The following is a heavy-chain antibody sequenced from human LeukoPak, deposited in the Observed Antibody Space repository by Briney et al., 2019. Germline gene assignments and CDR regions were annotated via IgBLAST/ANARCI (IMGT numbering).Heavy chain of an antibody. Sequence: GSLRLSCAVSGFTFSSYWMSWVRQAPGKGLEWIGEINHSGSTNYNPSLKSRVTISVDTSKNQFSLKLSSVTAADTAVYYCARRSSRRFDYWGQGTLVTVSS. CDR3: ARRSSRRFDY. V-gene: IGHV4-34*01. CDR2: INHSGST. CDR1: GFTFSSYW. J-gene: IGHJ4*02.